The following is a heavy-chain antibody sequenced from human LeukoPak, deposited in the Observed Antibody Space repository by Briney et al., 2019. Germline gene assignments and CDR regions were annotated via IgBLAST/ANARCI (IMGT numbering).Heavy chain of an antibody. CDR3: AKGGHDFNPFYR. CDR2: IKGGGGDP. V-gene: IGHV3-23*01. CDR1: GFTFSTYA. D-gene: IGHD1-14*01. Sequence: GGSLRLSCAASGFTFSTYAMGWVRQAPGKGLEWGSSIKGGGGDPFYAHSVKGRFTISRDNPKNTLFLQLHSLRAEDSAVYYCAKGGHDFNPFYRWGQGTVVTVSA. J-gene: IGHJ4*02.